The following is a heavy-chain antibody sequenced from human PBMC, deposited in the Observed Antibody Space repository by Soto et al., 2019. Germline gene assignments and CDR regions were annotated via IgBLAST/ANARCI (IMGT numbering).Heavy chain of an antibody. CDR2: IYYSGST. V-gene: IGHV4-31*03. Sequence: SETLSLTCTVSGGSISSGGYYWSWIRQHPGKGLEWIGYIYYSGSTYYNPSLKSRVTVSVDTSKNQFSLKLSSVTAADTAVYYCARAITIFGVVTNWFAPWGQGTLVTVSS. J-gene: IGHJ5*02. D-gene: IGHD3-3*01. CDR1: GGSISSGGYY. CDR3: ARAITIFGVVTNWFAP.